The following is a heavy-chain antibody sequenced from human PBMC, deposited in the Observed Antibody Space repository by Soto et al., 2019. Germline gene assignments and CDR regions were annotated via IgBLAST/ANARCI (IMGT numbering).Heavy chain of an antibody. J-gene: IGHJ4*02. CDR3: ARELERVFDY. CDR2: IAYDGRNK. Sequence: GGALRLSFSAPGFTFSSYALHWGRQAPGKGLEWVAVIAYDGRNKYYADSVKGRFTISRDNSKNTLYLQMNSLRIEDTAVYYCARELERVFDYWGQGTLVTVSS. D-gene: IGHD1-1*01. V-gene: IGHV3-30*04. CDR1: GFTFSSYA.